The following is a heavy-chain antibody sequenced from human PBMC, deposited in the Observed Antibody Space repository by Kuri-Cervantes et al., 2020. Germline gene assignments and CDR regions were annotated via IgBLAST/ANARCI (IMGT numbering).Heavy chain of an antibody. Sequence: SETLSLTCAVYGGSFSGYYWSWIRQPPGKGLEWIGEINHSGSTNYNPSLKSRVTISVDTSKNQFSLKLSSVTAADTAVYYCARGGRRIKYSSSWSTGGFDPWGQGTLVTVSS. CDR1: GGSFSGYY. CDR2: INHSGST. CDR3: ARGGRRIKYSSSWSTGGFDP. V-gene: IGHV4-34*01. J-gene: IGHJ5*02. D-gene: IGHD6-13*01.